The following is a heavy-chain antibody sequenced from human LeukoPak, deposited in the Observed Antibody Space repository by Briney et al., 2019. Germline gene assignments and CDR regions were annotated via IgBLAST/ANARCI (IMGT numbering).Heavy chain of an antibody. D-gene: IGHD4-17*01. CDR2: IYYSGST. CDR1: GGSISSYY. CDR3: ARVPGDYGLDY. V-gene: IGHV4-59*01. Sequence: SETLSLTCTVSGGSISSYYWSWIRQPPGKGLEWIGYIYYSGSTNYNPSLKSRVTITVDTSKNQFSLKLSSVTAADTAVYYCARVPGDYGLDYWGQGTLVTVSS. J-gene: IGHJ4*02.